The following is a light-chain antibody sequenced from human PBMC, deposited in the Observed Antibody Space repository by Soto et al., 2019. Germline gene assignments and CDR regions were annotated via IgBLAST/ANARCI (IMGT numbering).Light chain of an antibody. CDR1: QGIRND. J-gene: IGKJ5*01. CDR2: DAN. Sequence: DIQMTQSPSSLSASVGDRVTITCRASQGIRNDLAWYQQKPGKAPKRLIYDANSLQSGVPSRFSGSGSGTEFTLTISSLQPEDFATYYCRQHNNYPPITFGQGTRLEIK. CDR3: RQHNNYPPIT. V-gene: IGKV1-17*01.